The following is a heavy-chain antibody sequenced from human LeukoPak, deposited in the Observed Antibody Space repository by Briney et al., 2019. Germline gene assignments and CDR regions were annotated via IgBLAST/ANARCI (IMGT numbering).Heavy chain of an antibody. CDR3: AGSTVVTPYSPY. V-gene: IGHV4-59*08. Sequence: SETLSLTCTVSGGSISSYYWSWIRQPPGKGLEWIGYIYYSGSTNYNPSLKSRVTISVDTSKNQFSLKLSSVTAADTAVYYCAGSTVVTPYSPYWGQGTLVTVSS. CDR2: IYYSGST. CDR1: GGSISSYY. J-gene: IGHJ4*02. D-gene: IGHD4-23*01.